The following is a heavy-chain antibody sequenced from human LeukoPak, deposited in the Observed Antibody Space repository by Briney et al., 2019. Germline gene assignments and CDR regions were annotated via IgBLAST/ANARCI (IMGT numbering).Heavy chain of an antibody. CDR2: ISYDGSNK. Sequence: PGGSLRLSCAASGFTFSSYAMHWVRQAPGKGLEWVAVISYDGSNKYYADSVKGRFTISRDNSKNTLYLQMNSLRAEDTAVYYCAREGTLIYEGYGDYLDYWGQGTLVTVSS. V-gene: IGHV3-30-3*01. CDR1: GFTFSSYA. CDR3: AREGTLIYEGYGDYLDY. J-gene: IGHJ4*02. D-gene: IGHD4-17*01.